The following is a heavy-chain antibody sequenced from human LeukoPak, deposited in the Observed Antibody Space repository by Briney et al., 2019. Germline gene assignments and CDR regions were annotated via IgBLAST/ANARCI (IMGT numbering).Heavy chain of an antibody. CDR3: AREPYNSPACDY. Sequence: SETLSLTCTVSGDSMSSHYWSWIRQPAGKGLEWIGRFYTSGNINYNPSLESRVTISVDTSKNQFSLRLSSVTAADTAVYYCAREPYNSPACDYWGQGTLVTVSS. J-gene: IGHJ4*02. V-gene: IGHV4-4*07. CDR2: FYTSGNI. CDR1: GDSMSSHY. D-gene: IGHD6-13*01.